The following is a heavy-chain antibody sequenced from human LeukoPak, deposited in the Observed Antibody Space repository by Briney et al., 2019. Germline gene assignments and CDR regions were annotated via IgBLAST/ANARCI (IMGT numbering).Heavy chain of an antibody. V-gene: IGHV1-2*06. Sequence: GASVKVSCKASGYTFTGYYMHWVRQAPGQGLAWMGRINPNSGGTNYAQKFQGRVTMTRDTSISTAYMELSRLRSDDTAVYYCAARGYRYADPIDYWGQGTLVTVSS. D-gene: IGHD5-18*01. CDR1: GYTFTGYY. CDR3: AARGYRYADPIDY. CDR2: INPNSGGT. J-gene: IGHJ4*02.